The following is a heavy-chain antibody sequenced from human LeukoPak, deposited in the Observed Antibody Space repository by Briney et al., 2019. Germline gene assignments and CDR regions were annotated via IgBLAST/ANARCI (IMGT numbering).Heavy chain of an antibody. V-gene: IGHV4-4*07. CDR3: ARLTYFGSSGYLYYFDY. Sequence: PSETLSLTCTVSGGSISTYYWSWIRQPAGKGLEWIGRIYTRGSTNYNPSLKTRVTMSIDTSKNHFSLKLSSVTAADTAVYYCARLTYFGSSGYLYYFDYWGQGTLVTVSS. CDR1: GGSISTYY. J-gene: IGHJ4*02. D-gene: IGHD3-22*01. CDR2: IYTRGST.